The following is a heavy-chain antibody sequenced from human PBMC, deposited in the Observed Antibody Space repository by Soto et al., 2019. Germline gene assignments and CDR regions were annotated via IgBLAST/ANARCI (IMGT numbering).Heavy chain of an antibody. CDR1: GGSISSYY. V-gene: IGHV4-59*01. Sequence: SETLSLTCTVSGGSISSYYWSWIRQPPGKGLEWIGYIYYSGSTNYNPSQKSRVTISVDTSKNQFSLKLSSVTAADTAVYFCSSVTRTCISTSCYRYYYGMDVWGQGTTVT. J-gene: IGHJ6*02. CDR2: IYYSGST. D-gene: IGHD2-2*02. CDR3: SSVTRTCISTSCYRYYYGMDV.